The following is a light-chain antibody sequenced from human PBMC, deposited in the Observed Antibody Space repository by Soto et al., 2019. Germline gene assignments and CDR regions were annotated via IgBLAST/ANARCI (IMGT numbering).Light chain of an antibody. CDR3: SSYTSTTTVRFV. Sequence: QSALAQPASVSGSPGQSITISCTGTSSDIGDSNFVSWYQHHPGKAPKLLIYDVSDRPSRISSHFSGSKSANTASLTISGLQAEDEALYYCSSYTSTTTVRFVFGTGTKLTVL. CDR1: SSDIGDSNF. CDR2: DVS. V-gene: IGLV2-14*01. J-gene: IGLJ1*01.